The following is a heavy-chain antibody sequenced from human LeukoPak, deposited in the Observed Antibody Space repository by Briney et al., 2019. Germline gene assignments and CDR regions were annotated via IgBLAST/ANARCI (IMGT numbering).Heavy chain of an antibody. J-gene: IGHJ4*02. V-gene: IGHV3-23*01. CDR2: ISGSGGST. Sequence: GRSLRLSCAASGFTFSSYGMHWVRQAPGKGLEWVSTISGSGGSTYYADSVKGRFTISRDNSKNTLYLQMNSLRAEDTAVYYCAKDFEGSSSTNFDYWGQGTLVTVSS. CDR1: GFTFSSYG. CDR3: AKDFEGSSSTNFDY. D-gene: IGHD6-13*01.